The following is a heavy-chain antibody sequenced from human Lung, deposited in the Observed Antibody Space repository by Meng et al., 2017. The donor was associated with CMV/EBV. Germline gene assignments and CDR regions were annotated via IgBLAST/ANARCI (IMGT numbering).Heavy chain of an antibody. J-gene: IGHJ4*02. CDR3: ASVGFCSGTTCYTGDYTSRRHFEH. D-gene: IGHD2-2*02. Sequence: SVKVSXKASEYTFTAYYIHWVRQAPGQGLEWMGGIIPIFGTANYAQNFQGRVTITTDESRITAYMELSSLRSEDSAIYYCASVGFCSGTTCYTGDYTSRRHFEHWGQGTLVTVSS. V-gene: IGHV1-69*05. CDR1: EYTFTAYY. CDR2: IIPIFGTA.